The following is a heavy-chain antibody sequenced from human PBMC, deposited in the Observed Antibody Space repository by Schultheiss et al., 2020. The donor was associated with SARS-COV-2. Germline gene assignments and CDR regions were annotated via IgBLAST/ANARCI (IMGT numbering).Heavy chain of an antibody. Sequence: GGSLRLSCAASGFTFSSYGMHWVRQAPGKGLEWVAVIWYDGSNKYYADSVKGRFTISRDNSKNTLYLQMNGLRAEDTAVYYCARAYLNSLVDYWGQGTLVTVSS. J-gene: IGHJ4*02. V-gene: IGHV3-33*01. D-gene: IGHD2-21*01. CDR3: ARAYLNSLVDY. CDR2: IWYDGSNK. CDR1: GFTFSSYG.